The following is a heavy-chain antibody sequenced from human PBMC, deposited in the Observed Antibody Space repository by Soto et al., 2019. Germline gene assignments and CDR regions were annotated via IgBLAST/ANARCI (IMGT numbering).Heavy chain of an antibody. CDR1: GFTFSSYS. V-gene: IGHV3-21*04. CDR2: ISSSSSYI. CDR3: ARWSYLDY. D-gene: IGHD3-3*01. Sequence: PGGSLRLSCAASGFTFSSYSMNWVRQAPGKGLEWVSSISSSSSYIYYADSVKGRFTISRDTSQSTLYLQMNSLRADDTAMYYCARWSYLDYWGQGTRVTVSS. J-gene: IGHJ4*02.